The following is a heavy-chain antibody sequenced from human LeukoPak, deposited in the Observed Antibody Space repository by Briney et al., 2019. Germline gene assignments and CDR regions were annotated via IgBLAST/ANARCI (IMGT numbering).Heavy chain of an antibody. V-gene: IGHV4-59*01. J-gene: IGHJ1*01. CDR2: IYCSGST. D-gene: IGHD3-22*01. CDR3: ARDHYYDSSGYTFRH. CDR1: GGSISNYY. Sequence: KPSETLSLTCTVSGGSISNYYWSWIRQPPGKGLEWIGYIYCSGSTSYNPSLKSRVTISVDTSKNQFSLKLSSVTAADTAVYYCARDHYYDSSGYTFRHWGQGTLVTVSS.